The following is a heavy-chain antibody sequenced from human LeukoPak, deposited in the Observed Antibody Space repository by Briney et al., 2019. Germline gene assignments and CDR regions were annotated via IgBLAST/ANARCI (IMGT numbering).Heavy chain of an antibody. Sequence: GASVKVSCKASGYTFTSYGISWVRQAPGQGLEWMGWISAYNGNTNYAQKLQGRVTMTTDTSTSTAYMELSSLRSEDTAVYYCARVRPTYYYDSSGYYIDYWGQGTLVTVSS. CDR2: ISAYNGNT. CDR1: GYTFTSYG. V-gene: IGHV1-18*01. CDR3: ARVRPTYYYDSSGYYIDY. J-gene: IGHJ4*02. D-gene: IGHD3-22*01.